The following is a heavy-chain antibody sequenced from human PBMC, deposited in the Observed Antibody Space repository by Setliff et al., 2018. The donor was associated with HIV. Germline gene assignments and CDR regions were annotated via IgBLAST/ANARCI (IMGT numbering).Heavy chain of an antibody. D-gene: IGHD6-19*01. CDR2: IKQDGRER. V-gene: IGHV3-7*03. J-gene: IGHJ3*02. CDR3: ARVLYISGWYGPVVKALDM. CDR1: GFTISDYW. Sequence: GGSLRLSCAGSGFTISDYWMSWVRQAPGKGLEWVANIKQDGRERYNVDSVKGRFTISRDNANNSLYLQMNSLRAEDTAMYYCARVLYISGWYGPVVKALDMWGQGTMVTLSS.